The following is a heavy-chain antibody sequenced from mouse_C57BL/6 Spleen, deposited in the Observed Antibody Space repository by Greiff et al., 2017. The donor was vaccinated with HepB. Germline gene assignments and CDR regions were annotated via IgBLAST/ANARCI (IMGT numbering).Heavy chain of an antibody. CDR3: ARVAYGPYYAMDY. CDR1: GYTFTSYW. J-gene: IGHJ4*01. D-gene: IGHD1-2*01. V-gene: IGHV1-7*01. CDR2: INPSSGYT. Sequence: VQLQQSGAELAKPGASVKLSCKASGYTFTSYWMHWVKQRPGQGLEWIGYINPSSGYTKYNQKFKDKATLTADKSSSTAYMQLSSLTYEDSAVYYCARVAYGPYYAMDYWGQGTSVTVSS.